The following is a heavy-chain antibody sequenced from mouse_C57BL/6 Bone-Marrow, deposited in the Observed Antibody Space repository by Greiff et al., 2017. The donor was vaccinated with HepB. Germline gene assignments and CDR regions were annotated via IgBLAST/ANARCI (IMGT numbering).Heavy chain of an antibody. CDR1: GFTFSSYG. CDR3: ARHPHYYGSSYDY. J-gene: IGHJ2*01. Sequence: EVQGVESGGDLVKPGGSLKLSCAASGFTFSSYGMSWVRQTPDKRLEWVATISSGGSYTYYPDSVKGRFTISRDNAKNTLYLQMSSLKSEDTAMYYCARHPHYYGSSYDYWGQGTTLTVSS. CDR2: ISSGGSYT. D-gene: IGHD1-1*01. V-gene: IGHV5-6*01.